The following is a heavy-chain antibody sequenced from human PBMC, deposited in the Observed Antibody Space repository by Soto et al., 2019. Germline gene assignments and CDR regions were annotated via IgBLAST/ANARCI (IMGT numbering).Heavy chain of an antibody. J-gene: IGHJ6*02. Sequence: PGGSLRLSCAASGFTFGNYGMHWVRQAPGKGLEWVAVIWFDGNKQHYADSVKGRFTISRDNSKNTLYLQMNSLRAEDTAVYYCARDRSVVRGAHGMDVWGQGTTVTVSS. D-gene: IGHD3-10*01. V-gene: IGHV3-33*01. CDR1: GFTFGNYG. CDR2: IWFDGNKQ. CDR3: ARDRSVVRGAHGMDV.